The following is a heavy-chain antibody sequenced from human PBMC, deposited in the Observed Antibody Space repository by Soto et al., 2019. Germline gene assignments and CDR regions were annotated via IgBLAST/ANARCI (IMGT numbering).Heavy chain of an antibody. CDR3: ARNYDFWSLQVIGLDY. CDR2: ISAYNGNT. Sequence: ASVKVSCKASGYTFTSYGISWVRQAPGQGLEWMGWISAYNGNTNYAQKLQGRVTMTTDTSTSTAYMELRSLRSDDTAVYYCARNYDFWSLQVIGLDYWGQGTLVTVS. D-gene: IGHD3-3*01. J-gene: IGHJ4*02. V-gene: IGHV1-18*01. CDR1: GYTFTSYG.